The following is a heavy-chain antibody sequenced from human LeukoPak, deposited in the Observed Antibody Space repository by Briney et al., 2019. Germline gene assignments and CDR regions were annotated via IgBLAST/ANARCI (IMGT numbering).Heavy chain of an antibody. J-gene: IGHJ6*02. V-gene: IGHV1-69*04. Sequence: GASVKVSCKASGYTFTSYGISWVRQAPGQGLEWMGRIIPILGIANYAQKFQGRVTITADKSTSTAYMELSSLRSEDTAVYYCASRYCSGGSCYYYYGMDVWGQGTTVTVSS. CDR2: IIPILGIA. D-gene: IGHD2-15*01. CDR1: GYTFTSYG. CDR3: ASRYCSGGSCYYYYGMDV.